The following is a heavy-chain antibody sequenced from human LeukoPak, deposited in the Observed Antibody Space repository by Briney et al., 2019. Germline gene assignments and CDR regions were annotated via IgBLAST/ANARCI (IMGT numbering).Heavy chain of an antibody. V-gene: IGHV3-23*01. D-gene: IGHD2-15*01. Sequence: GGSLRLSCAASGFTFSSYWMHWVRQAPGKGLEWVSAISGSGGSTYYADSVKGRFTISRDNSKNTLYLQMNSLRAEDTAVYYCAKEGGYCSGGSCSSINWNDGRLIPFDYWGQGTLVTVSS. CDR2: ISGSGGST. J-gene: IGHJ4*02. CDR1: GFTFSSYW. CDR3: AKEGGYCSGGSCSSINWNDGRLIPFDY.